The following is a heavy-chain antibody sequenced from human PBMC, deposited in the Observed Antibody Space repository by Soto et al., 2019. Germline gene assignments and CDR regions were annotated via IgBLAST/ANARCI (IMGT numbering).Heavy chain of an antibody. D-gene: IGHD2-2*01. V-gene: IGHV3-33*01. Sequence: QVQLVEFGGGVVQPGRSLRLSCAASGFTFSNYGMHWVRQAPGKGLEWVAVIWHDGSNIYYGDSVKGRFTISGDNSKNTLYLQMNGLRAEDTAVYYRARGDLPDIVLMPAANYGMDVWGQGTTVTVSS. CDR1: GFTFSNYG. J-gene: IGHJ6*02. CDR2: IWHDGSNI. CDR3: ARGDLPDIVLMPAANYGMDV.